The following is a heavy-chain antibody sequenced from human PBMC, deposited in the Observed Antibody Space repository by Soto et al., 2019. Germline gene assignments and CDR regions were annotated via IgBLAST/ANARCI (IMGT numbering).Heavy chain of an antibody. CDR1: GGTFSSYA. V-gene: IGHV1-69*13. D-gene: IGHD2-15*01. J-gene: IGHJ5*02. CDR2: IIPIFGTA. Sequence: SVKVSCKASGGTFSSYAISWVRQAPGQGLEWMGGIIPIFGTANYAQKFQGRVTITADESTSTAYMELSSLRSEDTAVYYCATSGDCSGGSCYFGNVGGERWFDPWGQGTLVNVS. CDR3: ATSGDCSGGSCYFGNVGGERWFDP.